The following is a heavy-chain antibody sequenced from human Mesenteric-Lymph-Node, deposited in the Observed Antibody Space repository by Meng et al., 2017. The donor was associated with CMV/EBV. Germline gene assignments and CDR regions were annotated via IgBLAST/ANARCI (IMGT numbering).Heavy chain of an antibody. J-gene: IGHJ6*02. D-gene: IGHD1-26*01. CDR2: ISSGGKYI. Sequence: GGSLRLSCAASKFTFSSYSMDWVRQAPGKGLEWISSISSGGKYIHYADSVQGRFTISRDNARNSLFLQMNSLRAGETAVYYCARDLGGNYGMDVWGQGTTVTVSS. CDR1: KFTFSSYS. CDR3: ARDLGGNYGMDV. V-gene: IGHV3-21*01.